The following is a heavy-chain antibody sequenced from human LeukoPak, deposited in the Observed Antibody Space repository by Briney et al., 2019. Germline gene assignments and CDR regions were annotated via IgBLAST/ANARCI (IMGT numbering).Heavy chain of an antibody. J-gene: IGHJ4*02. V-gene: IGHV1-18*01. CDR1: GYAFTSYG. CDR2: ISAYNGST. D-gene: IGHD4-11*01. Sequence: ASVKVSCKASGYAFTSYGISWVRQAPGQGLEWMGRISAYNGSTNYAQKLQGRVTMTTDTSTSTAYMELRSLRSDDTAVYYCARSRYSNYGGFWGQGTLVTVSS. CDR3: ARSRYSNYGGF.